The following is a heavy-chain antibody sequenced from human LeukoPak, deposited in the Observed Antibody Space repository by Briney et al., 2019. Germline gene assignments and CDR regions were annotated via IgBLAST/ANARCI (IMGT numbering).Heavy chain of an antibody. Sequence: GGSLRLSCAASGFTFSSYGLHWVRQAPGKGLEWVALISYDGSDKDYAKSVKGRFTISRDNSKNTLYLQMNSLRAEDTAVYYCAKDMSGGDCPDYWGQGTLVTVSS. D-gene: IGHD2-21*02. CDR3: AKDMSGGDCPDY. CDR1: GFTFSSYG. CDR2: ISYDGSDK. J-gene: IGHJ4*02. V-gene: IGHV3-30*19.